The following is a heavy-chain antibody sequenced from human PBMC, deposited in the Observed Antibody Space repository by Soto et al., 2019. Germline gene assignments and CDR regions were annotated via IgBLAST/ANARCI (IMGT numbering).Heavy chain of an antibody. CDR1: GFTFSSYS. V-gene: IGHV3-48*02. D-gene: IGHD3-9*01. Sequence: GGSLRLSCAASGFTFSSYSMNWVRQAPGKGLEWVSYISSSSSTIYYADSVKGRFTISRDNAKNSLYLQMNSLRDEDTAVYYCSGDWYYDILTDYYGMDVWGQGTTVTVSS. CDR3: SGDWYYDILTDYYGMDV. CDR2: ISSSSSTI. J-gene: IGHJ6*02.